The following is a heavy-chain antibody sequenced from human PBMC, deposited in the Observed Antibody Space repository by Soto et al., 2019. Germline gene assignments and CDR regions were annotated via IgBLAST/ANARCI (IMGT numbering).Heavy chain of an antibody. D-gene: IGHD4-17*01. V-gene: IGHV1-18*01. CDR1: GYTFTNYG. J-gene: IGHJ4*02. Sequence: QVQLVQSGAEVMKPGASVKVSCKASGYTFTNYGISWVRQAPGQGLEWMGWISGDNGNTNYAQKLQGRVTMTTDTSPSTAYMELGRLRSDDTALYYCARAGASVTILFVCWGQGTLVTVSS. CDR3: ARAGASVTILFVC. CDR2: ISGDNGNT.